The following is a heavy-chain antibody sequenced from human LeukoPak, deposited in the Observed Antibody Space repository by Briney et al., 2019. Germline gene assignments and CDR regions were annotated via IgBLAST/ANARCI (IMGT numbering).Heavy chain of an antibody. CDR3: ARVSKQLVRDY. Sequence: SVKVSCKASGYTFTSYYVHWVRQAPGQGLEWMGIVNPSGGSTSYAQKFQGRVTMTRDTSTSTVYMELSSLRSEDTAVYYCARVSKQLVRDYWGQGTLVTVSS. V-gene: IGHV1-46*01. D-gene: IGHD6-13*01. CDR1: GYTFTSYY. CDR2: VNPSGGST. J-gene: IGHJ4*02.